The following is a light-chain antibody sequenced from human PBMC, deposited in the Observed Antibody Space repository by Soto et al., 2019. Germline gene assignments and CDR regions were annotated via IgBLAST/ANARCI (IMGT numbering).Light chain of an antibody. V-gene: IGKV1-5*03. J-gene: IGKJ1*01. CDR1: QTISSW. CDR3: QHYNSYSEA. CDR2: KAS. Sequence: DIQMTQSPSTLSASVGDRVTIPCPASQTISSWLAWYQQKPGKAPKLLIYKASTLKSGVPSRFSGSGSGTEFTLTISSLQPDDFATYYCQHYNSYSEAFGQGTKVDIK.